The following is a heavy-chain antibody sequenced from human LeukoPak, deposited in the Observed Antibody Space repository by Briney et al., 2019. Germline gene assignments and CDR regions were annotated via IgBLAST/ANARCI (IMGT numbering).Heavy chain of an antibody. V-gene: IGHV3-66*01. Sequence: GGSLRLSRAASGFTASSHYMSCVRHAPGKGLEWVSIIYSGGTTYYADSAKGRFTISRDNSKNALYLQMNSLRAEDTAVYYCARGYDSGGYYWGQGTLVTVSS. CDR3: ARGYDSGGYY. D-gene: IGHD3-22*01. CDR2: IYSGGTT. CDR1: GFTASSHY. J-gene: IGHJ4*02.